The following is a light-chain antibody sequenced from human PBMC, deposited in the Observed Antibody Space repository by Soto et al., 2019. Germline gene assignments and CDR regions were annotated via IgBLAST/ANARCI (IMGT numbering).Light chain of an antibody. J-gene: IGKJ4*01. Sequence: EIVLTQSPATLSLSPGERATLSCRASQSVSSYLAWYQQKPGQAPRLLIYDASNRATGIPARFSRSGSGTDFTLTIRSLEPEDFAVYYCQQRSNWPPLTFGGGTKVEIK. V-gene: IGKV3-11*01. CDR2: DAS. CDR1: QSVSSY. CDR3: QQRSNWPPLT.